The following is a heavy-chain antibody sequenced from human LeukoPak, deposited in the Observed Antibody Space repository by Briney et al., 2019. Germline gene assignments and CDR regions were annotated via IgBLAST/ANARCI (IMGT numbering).Heavy chain of an antibody. CDR3: AGVRKYYHSGSYDYYYYYGMDV. V-gene: IGHV4-34*01. CDR1: GFTFNKYA. D-gene: IGHD3-10*01. Sequence: GSLRLSCVASGFTFNKYAMSWVRQPPGKGLEWIGEINHSGSTNYNPSLKSRVTISVDTSKNQFSLKLSSVTAADTAVYYCAGVRKYYHSGSYDYYYYYGMDVWGQGTTVTVSS. J-gene: IGHJ6*02. CDR2: INHSGST.